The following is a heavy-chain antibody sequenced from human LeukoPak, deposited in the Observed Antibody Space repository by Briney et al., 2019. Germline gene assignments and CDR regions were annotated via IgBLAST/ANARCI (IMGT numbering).Heavy chain of an antibody. CDR1: GYTFTSYY. J-gene: IGHJ4*02. Sequence: ASVKVSCKASGYTFTSYYMHWVRQAPGQGLEWMGIINPSGGSTSYVQKFQGRVTMTRDMSTSTVYMELSSLRSDDTAVYYCARDERGFTIFFDYWGQGPLVTVSS. CDR2: INPSGGST. D-gene: IGHD3-3*01. CDR3: ARDERGFTIFFDY. V-gene: IGHV1-46*01.